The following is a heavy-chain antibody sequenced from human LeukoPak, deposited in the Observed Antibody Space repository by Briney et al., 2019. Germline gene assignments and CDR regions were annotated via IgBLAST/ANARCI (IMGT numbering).Heavy chain of an antibody. Sequence: SETLSLTCAVYGGSFSGYYWSWIRQPPGKGLEWIGEINHSGSTNYNPSLKSRVTISVDTSKNQFSLKLSSVTAADTAVYYCVRVPYYYDSSGFSRRFYYFDYWGQGTLVTVSS. CDR1: GGSFSGYY. J-gene: IGHJ4*02. CDR2: INHSGST. V-gene: IGHV4-34*01. D-gene: IGHD3-22*01. CDR3: VRVPYYYDSSGFSRRFYYFDY.